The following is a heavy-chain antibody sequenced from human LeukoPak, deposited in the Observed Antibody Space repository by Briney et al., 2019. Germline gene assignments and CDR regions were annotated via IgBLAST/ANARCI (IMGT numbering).Heavy chain of an antibody. CDR3: ARDRHKYNYDSGGYPPY. CDR1: GFTFSSYS. J-gene: IGHJ4*02. V-gene: IGHV3-48*01. CDR2: IGSSSSTI. Sequence: GGSLRLSCAASGFTFSSYSMLWVRQAPGKGLEWVSYIGSSSSTIYYADSVKGRFTISRDNAKNSLYLQMNTLRAEDTAVYYCARDRHKYNYDSGGYPPYWGQGTLVTVPS. D-gene: IGHD3-22*01.